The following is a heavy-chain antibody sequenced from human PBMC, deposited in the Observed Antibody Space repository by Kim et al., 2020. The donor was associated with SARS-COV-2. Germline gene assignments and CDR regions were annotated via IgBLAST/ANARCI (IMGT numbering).Heavy chain of an antibody. CDR2: IWYDGSNK. J-gene: IGHJ4*02. Sequence: GGSLRLSCAASGFTFSSYGMHWVRQAPGKGLEWVAVIWYDGSNKYYADSVKGRFTISRDNSKNTLYLQMNSLRAEDTAVYYCARGDYYDSSGYYYLFDYWGQGTLVTVSS. V-gene: IGHV3-33*08. D-gene: IGHD3-22*01. CDR1: GFTFSSYG. CDR3: ARGDYYDSSGYYYLFDY.